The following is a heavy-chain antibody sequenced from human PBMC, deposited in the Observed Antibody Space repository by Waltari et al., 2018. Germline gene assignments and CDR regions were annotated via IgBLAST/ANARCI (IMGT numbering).Heavy chain of an antibody. V-gene: IGHV4-61*02. Sequence: QVQLQESGPGLVKPSQTLSLTCTVSGGSISSGSYYWSWIRQPAGTGLEWIGRIYTSGSTNYNPSLKSRVTISVDTSKNQFSLKLSSVTAADTAVYYCARDLAAYCGGDCPSGGDAFDIWGQGTMVTVSS. CDR3: ARDLAAYCGGDCPSGGDAFDI. J-gene: IGHJ3*02. D-gene: IGHD2-21*02. CDR2: IYTSGST. CDR1: GGSISSGSYY.